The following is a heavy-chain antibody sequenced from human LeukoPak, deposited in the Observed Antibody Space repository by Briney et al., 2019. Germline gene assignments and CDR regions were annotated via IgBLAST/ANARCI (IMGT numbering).Heavy chain of an antibody. V-gene: IGHV4-39*07. Sequence: SETLSLTCTVSGGSISSSSYYWGWIRQPPGKGLEWIGNIYYTGSTYYSPSLKSRVTMSLDTSKNQFSLKLSSVTAADTAVYYCARTITMVRGVTPQPYYYYYYYMDVWGKGTTVTISS. CDR1: GGSISSSSYY. CDR3: ARTITMVRGVTPQPYYYYYYYMDV. D-gene: IGHD3-10*01. CDR2: IYYTGST. J-gene: IGHJ6*03.